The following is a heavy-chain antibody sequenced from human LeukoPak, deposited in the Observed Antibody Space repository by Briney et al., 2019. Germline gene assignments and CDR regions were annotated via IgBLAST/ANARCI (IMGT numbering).Heavy chain of an antibody. Sequence: ASVKVSCKTSGYTFTAFYIHWVRQAPGQGLEWMGWVKPDSGGTNYAQKFQGRVAMTRDTSITTAYMELSRLRSDDTAVYYCAREYYDTSGYYPIDYWGQGTLVTVSS. CDR1: GYTFTAFY. CDR3: AREYYDTSGYYPIDY. D-gene: IGHD3-22*01. V-gene: IGHV1-2*02. J-gene: IGHJ4*02. CDR2: VKPDSGGT.